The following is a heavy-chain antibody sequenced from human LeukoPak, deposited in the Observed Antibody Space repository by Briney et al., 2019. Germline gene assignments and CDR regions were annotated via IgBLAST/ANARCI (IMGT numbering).Heavy chain of an antibody. CDR2: VNANSGDT. D-gene: IGHD6-6*01. Sequence: GASVSVSCKASGYTFTGYYIHWARQAPGQGLEWMGWVNANSGDTKYAQKFQGRVSMTRDTSISTVYMELSGLRSDDTAVYYCVRSYSSSSGVFYLWGQGTLVTVSS. J-gene: IGHJ5*02. CDR1: GYTFTGYY. V-gene: IGHV1-2*02. CDR3: VRSYSSSSGVFYL.